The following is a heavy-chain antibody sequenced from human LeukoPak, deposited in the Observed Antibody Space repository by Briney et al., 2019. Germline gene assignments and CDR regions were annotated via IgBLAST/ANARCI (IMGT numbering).Heavy chain of an antibody. J-gene: IGHJ1*01. V-gene: IGHV3-7*05. CDR2: IKQDGSEE. Sequence: SCKASGYTFTGYYMHWVRQAPGKGLEWVAIIKQDGSEEFYVDSVKGRFIISRDNAKNSLYLQMNSLRVEDTAVYYCVGGTGWRLDSWGQGTLVTVSS. CDR1: GYTFTGYY. CDR3: VGGTGWRLDS. D-gene: IGHD6-19*01.